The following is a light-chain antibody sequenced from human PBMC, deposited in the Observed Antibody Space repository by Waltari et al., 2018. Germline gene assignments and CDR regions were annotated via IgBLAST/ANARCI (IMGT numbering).Light chain of an antibody. V-gene: IGKV3-11*01. CDR3: QQRSSWPMYT. CDR1: QNIRYY. J-gene: IGKJ2*01. Sequence: EVVLTQSPATLSLSPVESATLSCRASQNIRYYLGWYQQKPGQAPRLLIYDASNRATGIPARFSGSGSGTDFTLTISSLEPEDFAVYYCQQRSSWPMYTFGQGTKLEIK. CDR2: DAS.